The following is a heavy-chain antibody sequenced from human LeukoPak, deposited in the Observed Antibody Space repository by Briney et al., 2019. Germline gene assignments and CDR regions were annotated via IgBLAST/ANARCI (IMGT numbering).Heavy chain of an antibody. CDR2: INPNSGGT. V-gene: IGHV1-2*02. J-gene: IGHJ3*02. D-gene: IGHD3-22*01. Sequence: ASVKVSCKASGYTFTGYYLYWVRQAPGQGLEWMGWINPNSGGTNFAQKFQGRVTMTRDTSISTVYMELSRLRSDDTAVYYCTRDFLHVYYYDSSGYVRGAFDIWGQGTMVTVSS. CDR1: GYTFTGYY. CDR3: TRDFLHVYYYDSSGYVRGAFDI.